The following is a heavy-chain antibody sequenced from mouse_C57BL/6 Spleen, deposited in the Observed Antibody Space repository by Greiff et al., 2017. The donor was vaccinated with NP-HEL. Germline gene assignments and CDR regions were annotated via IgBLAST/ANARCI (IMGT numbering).Heavy chain of an antibody. D-gene: IGHD2-2*01. CDR3: ARSSTMVTTPLAY. Sequence: VQLQQSGAELVKPGASVKISCKASGYAFSSYWMNWVKQRPGKGLEWIGQIYPGDGDTNYNGKFKGKATLTVDKSSSTAYMQLSSLTSEDSAVYYCARSSTMVTTPLAYWGQGTLVTVSA. J-gene: IGHJ3*01. V-gene: IGHV1-80*01. CDR1: GYAFSSYW. CDR2: IYPGDGDT.